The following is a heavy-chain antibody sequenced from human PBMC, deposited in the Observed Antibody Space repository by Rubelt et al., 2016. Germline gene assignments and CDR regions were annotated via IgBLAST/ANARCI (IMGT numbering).Heavy chain of an antibody. CDR3: VGGGDYGDY. Sequence: EVQLVESGGGLVQPGGSLRLSCAASGFTFSTYSMNWIRQAPGKGLEWVSYISSTSGHIPSADSLKGRFTNSRDKAKNSLFLQMDSLRAEDTALYYCVGGGDYGDYWGQGTLVTVSS. J-gene: IGHJ4*02. CDR1: GFTFSTYS. V-gene: IGHV3-48*01. CDR2: ISSTSGHI.